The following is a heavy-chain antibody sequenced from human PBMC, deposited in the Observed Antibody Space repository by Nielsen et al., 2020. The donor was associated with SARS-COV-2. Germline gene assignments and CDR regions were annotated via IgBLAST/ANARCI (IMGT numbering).Heavy chain of an antibody. V-gene: IGHV3-74*01. CDR2: INSDGSST. J-gene: IGHJ6*03. CDR3: ARDRDYGSGSFHPYYYMDV. CDR1: GFTFSSYW. Sequence: GESLKISCAASGFTFSSYWMHWVRQAPGKGLVWVSRINSDGSSTSYADSVKGRFTISRDNAKNTLYLQMNSLRAEDTAVYYCARDRDYGSGSFHPYYYMDVWGKGTTVTVSS. D-gene: IGHD3-10*01.